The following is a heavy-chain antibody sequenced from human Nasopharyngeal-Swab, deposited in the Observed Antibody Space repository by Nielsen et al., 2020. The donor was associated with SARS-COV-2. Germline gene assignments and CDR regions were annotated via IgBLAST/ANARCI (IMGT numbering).Heavy chain of an antibody. J-gene: IGHJ4*02. CDR1: GFTFSSYG. CDR2: IRYDGSNK. Sequence: LKISCAASGFTFSSYGMHWVRQAPGKRLEWVAVIRYDGSNKYYADSVQGRFTNSSDNFKNTLYQQINSQRDEATAVKYCAKQSWGYSYGYYFDYSSQGTTVNVSS. CDR3: AKQSWGYSYGYYFDY. D-gene: IGHD5-18*01. V-gene: IGHV3-33*06.